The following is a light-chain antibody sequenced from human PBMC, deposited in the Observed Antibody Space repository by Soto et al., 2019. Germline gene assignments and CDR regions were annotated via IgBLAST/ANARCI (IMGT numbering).Light chain of an antibody. V-gene: IGLV2-14*01. CDR2: EVS. CDR1: SSDVGGYNY. CDR3: TLYRSIGSLV. J-gene: IGLJ1*01. Sequence: QSVLTQPASVSGSPGQSITISCTGTSSDVGGYNYVSWYQQHPGKAPKVMIYEVSNRPSGVSNRFSGSKSGNTASLTISGLQAADEADYKCTLYRSIGSLVFGVGNKVTVL.